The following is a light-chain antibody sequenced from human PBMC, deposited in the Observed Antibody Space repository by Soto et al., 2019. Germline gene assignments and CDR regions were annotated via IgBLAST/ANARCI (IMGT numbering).Light chain of an antibody. CDR2: LKRDGSH. Sequence: QLVLTQSPSASASLGASVKLTCTLSSGHSNDAIAWHQQQPEKGPRYSMKLKRDGSHSKGDGIPNRFSGSSSGAERYLTISSLQSEDEADYYCQTWGTGIVIFGGGTQLTVL. V-gene: IGLV4-69*01. J-gene: IGLJ2*01. CDR3: QTWGTGIVI. CDR1: SGHSNDA.